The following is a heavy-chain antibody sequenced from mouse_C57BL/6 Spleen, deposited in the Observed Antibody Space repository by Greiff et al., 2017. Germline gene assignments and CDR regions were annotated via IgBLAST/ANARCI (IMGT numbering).Heavy chain of an antibody. CDR1: GFTFSDYG. V-gene: IGHV5-17*01. CDR3: ARGGYGSSPWYFDV. CDR2: ISSGSSTI. J-gene: IGHJ1*03. D-gene: IGHD1-1*01. Sequence: EVQLVESGGGLVKPGGSLKLSCAASGFTFSDYGMHWVRQAPEKGLEWVAYISSGSSTIYYADTVKGRFTISRDNAKNTLFLQMTSLRSENTAMYDCARGGYGSSPWYFDVWGTGTTVTVSS.